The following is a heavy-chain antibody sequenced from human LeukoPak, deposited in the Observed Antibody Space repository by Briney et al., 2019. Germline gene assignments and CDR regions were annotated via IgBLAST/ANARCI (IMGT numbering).Heavy chain of an antibody. J-gene: IGHJ3*01. D-gene: IGHD1-26*01. Sequence: GGSLRLSCAASGFTFSNVWIGWVRQMPGKGLEWLGIIYPGDSDTRYSPSFQGQVTVSVDNSINTAYLQWSSLKASDTAIYYCARRVGANDAFDFWGQGTMVNVFS. CDR1: GFTFSNVW. CDR2: IYPGDSDT. CDR3: ARRVGANDAFDF. V-gene: IGHV5-51*01.